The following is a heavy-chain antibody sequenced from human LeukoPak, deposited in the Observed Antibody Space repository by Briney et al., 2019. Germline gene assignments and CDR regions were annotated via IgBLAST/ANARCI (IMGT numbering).Heavy chain of an antibody. CDR1: GFTFSSYW. J-gene: IGHJ5*02. CDR3: ARDRGGWIDP. CDR2: LSTDGSFT. Sequence: GESLRLSCAASGFTFSSYWMHWVRQAPGRELVWVSHLSTDGSFTTYADSVKGRFTISRDNAKNTLYLQMNSLRVDDTAVYYCARDRGGWIDPWGQGTLVTVSS. D-gene: IGHD2-15*01. V-gene: IGHV3-74*01.